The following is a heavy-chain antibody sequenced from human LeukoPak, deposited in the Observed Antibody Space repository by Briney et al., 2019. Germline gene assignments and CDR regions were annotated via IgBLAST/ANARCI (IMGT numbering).Heavy chain of an antibody. V-gene: IGHV3-7*02. CDR1: GFTLGTYW. D-gene: IGHD1-1*01. CDR3: ARTTCGDY. J-gene: IGHJ4*02. Sequence: GGSLRLSCAASGFTLGTYWMTWFRQTPRKGLEWAAAIKEDGSEAYYVDSVKGRFTISRDNAKNSLYLQMSSLRAEDTAVYYCARTTCGDYWGQGTLVTVSS. CDR2: IKEDGSEA.